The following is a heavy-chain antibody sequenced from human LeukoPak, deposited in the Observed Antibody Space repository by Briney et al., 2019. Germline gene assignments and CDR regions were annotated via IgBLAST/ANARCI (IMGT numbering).Heavy chain of an antibody. CDR1: GYTFTSYG. CDR3: ARNSDYYGSGSYYLPFWFDP. Sequence: ASVKVSCKASGYTFTSYGISWVRQAPGQGLEWMGWISAYNGNTNYAQKLQGRVTMTTDTSTSTAYMELRSLRSDDTAVYYCARNSDYYGSGSYYLPFWFDPWGQGTLVTVSS. CDR2: ISAYNGNT. J-gene: IGHJ5*02. V-gene: IGHV1-18*01. D-gene: IGHD3-10*01.